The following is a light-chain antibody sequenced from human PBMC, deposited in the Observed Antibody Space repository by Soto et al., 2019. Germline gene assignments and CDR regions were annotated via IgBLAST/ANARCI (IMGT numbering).Light chain of an antibody. CDR3: QQYNNWPPLT. J-gene: IGKJ5*01. V-gene: IGKV1-39*01. Sequence: DIQMTQSPSSLSASVGDRVTITCRASQSISSYLSLYQQKPGKAPKLLINVASTLQSGVPSRFSGSGSGTDFTLTISSLQSEDFAVYYCQQYNNWPPLTFGQGTRLEIK. CDR1: QSISSY. CDR2: VAS.